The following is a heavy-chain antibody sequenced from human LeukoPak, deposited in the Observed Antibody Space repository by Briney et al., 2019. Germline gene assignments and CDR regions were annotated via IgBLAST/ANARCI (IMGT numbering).Heavy chain of an antibody. J-gene: IGHJ4*02. Sequence: GGSLRLSCAASGFTFSSYGMHWVRQAPGKGLEWVAFIRYDGSNKYYADSVKGRFTISRDNSKNTLYLQMNSLRAEDTAVYYCAKDREVLAYCGADCFQSGVYDWGKGTLVTVSS. CDR1: GFTFSSYG. CDR2: IRYDGSNK. CDR3: AKDREVLAYCGADCFQSGVYD. V-gene: IGHV3-30*02. D-gene: IGHD2-21*02.